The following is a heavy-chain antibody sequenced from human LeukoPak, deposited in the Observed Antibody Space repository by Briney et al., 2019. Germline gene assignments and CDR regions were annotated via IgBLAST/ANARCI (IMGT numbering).Heavy chain of an antibody. Sequence: SETLSLTCTVSGGSISSSSYYWGWIRQPPGRGLEWIVSIYYSGSTYYNPSLKSRVTISVDTSKNQFSLKLSSVTAADTAVYYCARVEMATAYWGQGTLVTVSS. D-gene: IGHD5-24*01. CDR2: IYYSGST. J-gene: IGHJ4*02. CDR3: ARVEMATAY. CDR1: GGSISSSSYY. V-gene: IGHV4-39*01.